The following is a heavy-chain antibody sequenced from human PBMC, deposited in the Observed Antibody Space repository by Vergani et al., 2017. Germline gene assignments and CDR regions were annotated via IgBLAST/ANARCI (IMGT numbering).Heavy chain of an antibody. J-gene: IGHJ4*02. V-gene: IGHV4-4*03. D-gene: IGHD3-10*01. CDR1: GGSISSSNW. CDR2: IYHSGST. Sequence: QVQLQESGPGLVKPPGTLSLTCAVSGGSISSSNWWSWVRQPPGKGLEWVGEIYHSGSTNYNPSLKSRVTISVDKSKNQFSLKLSSGTAADTAVYYCARGRSYYGSGGYLDYWGQGTLVTVSS. CDR3: ARGRSYYGSGGYLDY.